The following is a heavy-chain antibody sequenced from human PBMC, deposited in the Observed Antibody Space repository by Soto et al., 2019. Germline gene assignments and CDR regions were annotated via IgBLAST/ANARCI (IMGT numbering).Heavy chain of an antibody. Sequence: PGESLKISCKGSGYSFTSYWIGWVRQMPGKGLKWMGIIYPGDSDTRYSPSFQGQVTISADKSISTAYLQWSSLKASDTAMYYCARLEYDFWSGYYRLSIIVDYWGQGTLVTVSS. CDR1: GYSFTSYW. CDR3: ARLEYDFWSGYYRLSIIVDY. D-gene: IGHD3-3*01. J-gene: IGHJ4*02. CDR2: IYPGDSDT. V-gene: IGHV5-51*01.